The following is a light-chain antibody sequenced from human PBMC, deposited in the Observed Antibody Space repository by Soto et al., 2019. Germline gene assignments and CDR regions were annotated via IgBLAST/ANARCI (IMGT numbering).Light chain of an antibody. V-gene: IGLV2-14*01. CDR3: SSFTSSSTWV. CDR2: EVS. Sequence: QSALTQPASVSGSPGQSITISCTGTSSDVGGYNYVSWFQQYPGKAPKLMIYEVSNRPSGVSVRFSGSKSGNTASLTISGLQAEDAADFYCSSFTSSSTWVFGGGTKLTVL. CDR1: SSDVGGYNY. J-gene: IGLJ3*02.